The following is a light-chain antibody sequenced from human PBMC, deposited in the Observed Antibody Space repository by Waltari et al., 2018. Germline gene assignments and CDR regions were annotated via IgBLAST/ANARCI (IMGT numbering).Light chain of an antibody. CDR1: QSVGGT. CDR3: QHYVRLPAT. CDR2: GTS. V-gene: IGKV3-20*01. Sequence: EIVLTQSPGTLSLSPGERATLSCRASQSVGGTLAWYQQKPGQAPRLLMYGTSIRAPDTPDRFSGTGSGTDFSLTISRLEPEDFAVYYCQHYVRLPATFGQGTKVEIK. J-gene: IGKJ1*01.